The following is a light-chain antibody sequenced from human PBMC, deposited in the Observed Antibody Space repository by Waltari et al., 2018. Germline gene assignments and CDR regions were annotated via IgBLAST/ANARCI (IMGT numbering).Light chain of an antibody. J-gene: IGLJ2*01. V-gene: IGLV3-1*01. CDR3: QAWDSSTVV. CDR1: QLGDKY. Sequence: SYELTQRPSVSVSPGQPASITCSGAQLGDKYARWYQQKPGQSPVLVIYQDSKRPSGIPERFSGSNSGNTATLTISGTQAMDEADYYCQAWDSSTVVFGGGTKLTVL. CDR2: QDS.